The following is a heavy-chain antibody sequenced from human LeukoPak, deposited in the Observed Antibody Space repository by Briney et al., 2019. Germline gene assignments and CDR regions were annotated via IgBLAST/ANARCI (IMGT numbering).Heavy chain of an antibody. CDR3: AKGGKWDVTPFDY. J-gene: IGHJ4*02. CDR2: ISGGGGST. Sequence: QPGGSLRLSCAASGFIFSSYSMNWVRQAPGKGLEWVSTISGGGGSTYYADSVKGRFTISRDNSKNTLYLQVNSLRAEDTAVYYCAKGGKWDVTPFDYWGQGTLVTVSS. D-gene: IGHD1-26*01. CDR1: GFIFSSYS. V-gene: IGHV3-23*01.